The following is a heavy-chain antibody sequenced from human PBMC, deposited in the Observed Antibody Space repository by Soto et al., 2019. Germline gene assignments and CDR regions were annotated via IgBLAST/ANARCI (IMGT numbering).Heavy chain of an antibody. CDR2: ISYDGSNK. Sequence: GGSLRLSCAASGFTFSSYGMHWVRQAPGKGLEWVAVISYDGSNKYYADSVKGRFTISRDNSKNTLYLQMNSLRAEDTAVYYCAKVGPTIFGVVISVSYFDCWGQGTLVTVSS. CDR3: AKVGPTIFGVVISVSYFDC. CDR1: GFTFSSYG. J-gene: IGHJ4*02. V-gene: IGHV3-30*18. D-gene: IGHD3-3*01.